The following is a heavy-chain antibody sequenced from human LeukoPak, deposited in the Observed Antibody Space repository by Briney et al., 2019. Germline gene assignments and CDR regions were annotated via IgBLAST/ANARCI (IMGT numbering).Heavy chain of an antibody. Sequence: ASVKVSCKASGYTFTNYYMHWVRQAPGQGLEWMGLINPTGSSTNYAQKFQGRVTMTRDTSTTTVYMELSSLRSEDTAVYYCAREESGGYFDYWGQGTLVTVSS. V-gene: IGHV1-46*01. CDR3: AREESGGYFDY. J-gene: IGHJ4*02. CDR1: GYTFTNYY. D-gene: IGHD2-8*02. CDR2: INPTGSST.